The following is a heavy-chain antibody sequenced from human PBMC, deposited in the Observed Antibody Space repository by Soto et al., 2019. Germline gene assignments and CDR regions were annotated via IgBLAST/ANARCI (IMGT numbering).Heavy chain of an antibody. Sequence: GGSLRLSCAASGFTFSSYAMHWVRQAPGKGLEWVAVISYDGSNKYYADSVKGRFTISRDNSKNTLYLQMNSLRAEDTAVYYCARDRHYYDSSGYWGMDVWGRGTTVTVSS. CDR1: GFTFSSYA. J-gene: IGHJ6*02. V-gene: IGHV3-30-3*01. D-gene: IGHD3-22*01. CDR2: ISYDGSNK. CDR3: ARDRHYYDSSGYWGMDV.